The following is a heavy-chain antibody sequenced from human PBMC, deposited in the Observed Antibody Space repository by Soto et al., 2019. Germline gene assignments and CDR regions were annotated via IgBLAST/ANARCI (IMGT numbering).Heavy chain of an antibody. CDR3: APHGAYCSGRTCPPGY. J-gene: IGHJ4*02. Sequence: SETLSLTCTVSGGSISSSSYYWGWIRQPPGKGLEWIGSIYYSGSTYYNPSLKSRVTISVDTSKNHLSLKLSSVTAADTAVYHCAPHGAYCSGRTCPPGYWGQGILVTVAP. CDR2: IYYSGST. V-gene: IGHV4-39*02. CDR1: GGSISSSSYY. D-gene: IGHD2-21*01.